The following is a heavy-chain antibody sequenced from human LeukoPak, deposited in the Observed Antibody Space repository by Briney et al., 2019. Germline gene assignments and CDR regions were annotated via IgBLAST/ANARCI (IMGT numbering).Heavy chain of an antibody. CDR1: GFTFSHFW. V-gene: IGHV3-7*03. D-gene: IGHD4-17*01. Sequence: PGGSLRLSCRVSGFTFSHFWMSWVRQAPGKGLEWLANVKPDESEKYYVDSVKGRFTISRDNAKNSLYLQMNSLRAEDMALYYCAKDISYGDYGGYYMDVWGKGTTVTVSS. J-gene: IGHJ6*03. CDR3: AKDISYGDYGGYYMDV. CDR2: VKPDESEK.